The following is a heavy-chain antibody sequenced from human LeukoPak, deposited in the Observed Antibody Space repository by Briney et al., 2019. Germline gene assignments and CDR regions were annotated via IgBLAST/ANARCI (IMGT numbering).Heavy chain of an antibody. Sequence: PGGSLRLSCAASGFTFSSYGMNWVRQAPGKGLEWVSSISSTSSYIYYADSVKGRFTISRDNAKNSLYLQMNSLRAEDTAVYYCARESGSRSYHYYMDVWGKGTTVTVSS. D-gene: IGHD2-2*01. CDR1: GFTFSSYG. V-gene: IGHV3-21*06. CDR2: ISSTSSYI. CDR3: ARESGSRSYHYYMDV. J-gene: IGHJ6*03.